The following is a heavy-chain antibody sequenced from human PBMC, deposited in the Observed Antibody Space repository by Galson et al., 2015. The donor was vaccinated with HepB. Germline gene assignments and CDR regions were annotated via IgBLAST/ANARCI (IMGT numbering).Heavy chain of an antibody. V-gene: IGHV3-53*01. CDR1: GSTVDSNY. Sequence: SLRLSCAVSGSTVDSNYITWVRQAPGKGLEWVSITYASGSSYYTDYVKGRFTISRDNYQNTLYLQMNRLRVEDTAVYYCARGYLGGSYYRPDAFDIWGQGTMVTVSS. CDR2: TYASGSS. J-gene: IGHJ3*02. CDR3: ARGYLGGSYYRPDAFDI. D-gene: IGHD3-16*01.